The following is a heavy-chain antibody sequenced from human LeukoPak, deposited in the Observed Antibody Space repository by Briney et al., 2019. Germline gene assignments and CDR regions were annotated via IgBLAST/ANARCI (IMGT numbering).Heavy chain of an antibody. CDR2: ITSDGSST. CDR1: GFXFSTYW. D-gene: IGHD3-22*01. Sequence: GGSLRLSCAASGFXFSTYWVHWVRQAPGKGLAWVSRITSDGSSTSYADSVKGRFTISRDNTKNTLYLQMKSLRAEDTAVYYCARAVRTYDSSGDYLDAFDIWGQGTMVTVSS. CDR3: ARAVRTYDSSGDYLDAFDI. J-gene: IGHJ3*02. V-gene: IGHV3-74*01.